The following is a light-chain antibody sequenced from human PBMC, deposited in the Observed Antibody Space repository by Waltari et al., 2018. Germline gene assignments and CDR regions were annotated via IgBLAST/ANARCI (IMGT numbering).Light chain of an antibody. V-gene: IGLV3-1*01. J-gene: IGLJ2*01. CDR2: QDR. Sequence: SYELTQPASASASPGQPASITSAAVKLGVEYACWYQQKPGQSPVVVIYQDRKRPSGIPGRFSGSKSGNTATLTISGTQAMDEADYYCQAWDSSTGVFGGGTKLTVL. CDR3: QAWDSSTGV. CDR1: KLGVEY.